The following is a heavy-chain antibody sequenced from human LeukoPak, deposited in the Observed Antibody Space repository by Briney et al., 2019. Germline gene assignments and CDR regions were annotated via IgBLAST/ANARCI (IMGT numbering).Heavy chain of an antibody. CDR2: ISGSGDTT. Sequence: PGGSLRLSCAVSGFTFSTYAMTWVRQAPGKGLEWVSGISGSGDTTNYADSVKGRFTISRGNSKNTLYLQMNSLRVEDTAVYFCANGSGGGYSGLVYWGQGTLAIVSS. CDR3: ANGSGGGYSGLVY. V-gene: IGHV3-23*01. J-gene: IGHJ4*02. D-gene: IGHD3-22*01. CDR1: GFTFSTYA.